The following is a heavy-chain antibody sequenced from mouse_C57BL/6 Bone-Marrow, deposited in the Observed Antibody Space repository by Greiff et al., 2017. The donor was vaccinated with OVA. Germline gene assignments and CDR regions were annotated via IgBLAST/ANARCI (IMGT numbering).Heavy chain of an antibody. Sequence: VKLQQSGAELVRPGASVKLSCKASGYTFPDYYINWVKQRPGQGLEWIARIYPGSGNTYYNEKFKGKATLTAEKSSSTAYMQLSSLTSEDSAVYFCASLYYGNYKGAMDYWGQGTSVTVSS. CDR2: IYPGSGNT. CDR1: GYTFPDYY. J-gene: IGHJ4*01. CDR3: ASLYYGNYKGAMDY. D-gene: IGHD2-1*01. V-gene: IGHV1-76*01.